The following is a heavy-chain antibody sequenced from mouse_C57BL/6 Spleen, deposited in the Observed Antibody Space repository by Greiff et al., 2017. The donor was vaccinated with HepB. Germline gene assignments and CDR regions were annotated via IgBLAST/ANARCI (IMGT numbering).Heavy chain of an antibody. J-gene: IGHJ4*01. D-gene: IGHD2-2*01. CDR2: IYPGDGDT. V-gene: IGHV1-82*01. CDR1: GYAFSSSW. Sequence: VKLMESGPELVKPGASVKISCKASGYAFSSSWMNWVKQRPGKGLEWIGRIYPGDGDTNYNGKFKGKATLTADKSSSTAYMQLSSLTSEDSAVYFCARRDYYGYEGYAMDYWGQGTSVTVSS. CDR3: ARRDYYGYEGYAMDY.